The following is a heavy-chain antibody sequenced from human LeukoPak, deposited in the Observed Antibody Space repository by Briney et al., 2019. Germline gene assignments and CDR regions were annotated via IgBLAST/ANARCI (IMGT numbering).Heavy chain of an antibody. V-gene: IGHV3-74*01. CDR2: INSDGSST. J-gene: IGHJ5*02. Sequence: GGSLRLSCAASGFTFRSYWMHWVRQAPGKGLVWVSHINSDGSSTTYTDSAKGRFTIFRDNAKNTLYLQMNSLRAEDTAVYYCARGLYWFDPWGQGTLVTVSS. CDR3: ARGLYWFDP. CDR1: GFTFRSYW.